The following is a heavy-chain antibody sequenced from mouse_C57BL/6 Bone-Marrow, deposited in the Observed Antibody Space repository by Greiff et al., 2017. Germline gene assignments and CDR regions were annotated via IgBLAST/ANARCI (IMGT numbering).Heavy chain of an antibody. Sequence: QVQLQQPGAELVKPGASVKLSCKASGYTFTSYWMHWVKQRPGQGLVWIGMIHPNSGRTNYNEKFKSKATLTVDKSSSTAYMQLSSLTSKDSAVYYCARWGAWFAYWGQGTLVTVSA. J-gene: IGHJ3*01. V-gene: IGHV1-64*01. CDR2: IHPNSGRT. CDR3: ARWGAWFAY. CDR1: GYTFTSYW.